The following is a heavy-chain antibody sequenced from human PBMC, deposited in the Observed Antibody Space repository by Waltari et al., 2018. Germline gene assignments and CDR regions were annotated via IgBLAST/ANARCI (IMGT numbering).Heavy chain of an antibody. Sequence: QVQLQESGPGLVKPSETLSLTCPVSGGPTSSYSWSWLRQPPGKGLEWIGYIYYSGSTNYNPSLKSRVTISVDTSKNQFSLKLSSVTAADTAVYYCARVKQDFTYGMDVWGQGTTVTVSS. CDR2: IYYSGST. D-gene: IGHD2-15*01. CDR3: ARVKQDFTYGMDV. J-gene: IGHJ6*02. V-gene: IGHV4-59*01. CDR1: GGPTSSYS.